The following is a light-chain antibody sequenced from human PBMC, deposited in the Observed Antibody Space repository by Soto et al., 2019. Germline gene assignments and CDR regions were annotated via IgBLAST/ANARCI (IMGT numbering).Light chain of an antibody. CDR2: AAS. CDR1: QSISSY. J-gene: IGKJ2*02. V-gene: IGKV1-39*01. Sequence: DIQMTQSPSSLSASVGDRVTITCRASQSISSYLNWYQQKPGKAPKLLIYAASSLQSGVPSRFRGSGSGTYFPPTIRSRQPEVFPLYYCKRFKSPRWTSGQGTK. CDR3: KRFKSPRWT.